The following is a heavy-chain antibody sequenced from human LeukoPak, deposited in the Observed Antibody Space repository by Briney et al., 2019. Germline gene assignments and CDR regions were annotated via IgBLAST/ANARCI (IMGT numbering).Heavy chain of an antibody. CDR3: ARAPVSHQLGTAYYYGMDV. D-gene: IGHD6-13*01. CDR2: MSSNGGST. J-gene: IGHJ6*02. Sequence: GGSLRLSCAASGVTFSSYAMHWVRQAPGKGLEYVSAMSSNGGSTHYANSVKGRFTISRDNSKNTLYLQMASLRAEDMAVYYCARAPVSHQLGTAYYYGMDVRGQGTTVTVSS. CDR1: GVTFSSYA. V-gene: IGHV3-64*01.